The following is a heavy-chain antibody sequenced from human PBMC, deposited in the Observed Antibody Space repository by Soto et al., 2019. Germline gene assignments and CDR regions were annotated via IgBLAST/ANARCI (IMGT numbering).Heavy chain of an antibody. CDR1: GFTFSSYA. J-gene: IGHJ6*03. CDR2: ISGSGGST. V-gene: IGHV3-23*01. D-gene: IGHD3-9*01. Sequence: EVQLLESGGGLVQPGGSLRLSCAASGFTFSSYAMSWVRQAPGKGLEWVSAISGSGGSTYYADSVKGRFTISRDNSKNTLYLQMNSLRAEDTAVYYCAKVSGYDILTGYDYYYYYMDVWGIGTTVTVSS. CDR3: AKVSGYDILTGYDYYYYYMDV.